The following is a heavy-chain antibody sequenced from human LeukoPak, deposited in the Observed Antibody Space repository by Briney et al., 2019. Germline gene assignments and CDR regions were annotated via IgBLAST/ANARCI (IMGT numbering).Heavy chain of an antibody. J-gene: IGHJ5*02. D-gene: IGHD3-22*01. V-gene: IGHV4-30-2*01. CDR1: GGSISSGGYY. Sequence: SQTLSLTCTVSGGSISSGGYYWSWIRQPPGKGLEWIGEINHSGSTNYNPSLKSRVTISVDTSKNQFSLKLSSVTAADTAVYYCARAGYYYDSSGPWGQGTLVTVSS. CDR2: INHSGST. CDR3: ARAGYYYDSSGP.